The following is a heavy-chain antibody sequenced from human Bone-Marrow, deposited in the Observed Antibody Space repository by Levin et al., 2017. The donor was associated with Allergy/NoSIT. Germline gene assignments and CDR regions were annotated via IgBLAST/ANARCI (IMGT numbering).Heavy chain of an antibody. CDR2: LYSDGAK. Sequence: QTLSLTCSFSGFSFSTNGVGVGWIRQPPGKALEWLALLYSDGAKRYSPSLKNRVTIAKDTPKNQVVLNMTNMDPVDTGTYYCARLYFDMMTGWDWLDPWGQGTPVTVS. V-gene: IGHV2-5*02. J-gene: IGHJ5*02. CDR1: GFSFSTNGVG. CDR3: ARLYFDMMTGWDWLDP. D-gene: IGHD3-9*01.